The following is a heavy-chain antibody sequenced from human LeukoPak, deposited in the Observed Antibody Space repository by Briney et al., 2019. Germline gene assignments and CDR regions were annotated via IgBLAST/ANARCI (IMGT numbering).Heavy chain of an antibody. V-gene: IGHV4-39*07. CDR2: IYYSGST. J-gene: IGHJ5*02. Sequence: SETLSLTCTVSGGSISSYYWGWIRQPPGKGLEWIGSIYYSGSTYYNPSLKSRVTISVDTSKNQFSLKLSSVTAADTAVYYCARASSSSGWFDPWGQGTLVTASS. CDR1: GGSISSYY. D-gene: IGHD6-6*01. CDR3: ARASSSSGWFDP.